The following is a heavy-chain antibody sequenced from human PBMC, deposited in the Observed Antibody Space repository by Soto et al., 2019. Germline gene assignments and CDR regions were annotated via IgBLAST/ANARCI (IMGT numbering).Heavy chain of an antibody. CDR1: GGSISSGGYS. J-gene: IGHJ4*02. D-gene: IGHD3-22*01. CDR3: ARAQNYYDSSGYYYRVFDY. CDR2: IYHSGST. Sequence: QLQLQESGSGLVKPSQTLSLTCAVSGGSISSGGYSWSWIRQPAGKGLEWIGYIYHSGSTYYNPSLRSRVTISVDRSKNQFSLQLSSVTAADTAVYYCARAQNYYDSSGYYYRVFDYWGQGTLVTVSS. V-gene: IGHV4-30-2*01.